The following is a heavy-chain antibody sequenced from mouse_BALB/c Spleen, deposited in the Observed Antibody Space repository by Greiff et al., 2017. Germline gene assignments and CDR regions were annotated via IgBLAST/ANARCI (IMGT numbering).Heavy chain of an antibody. V-gene: IGHV14-3*02. CDR2: IDPANGNT. J-gene: IGHJ4*01. CDR1: GFNIKDTY. D-gene: IGHD1-2*01. CDR3: AREYGLGYAMDY. Sequence: VQLQQSGAELVKPGASVKLSCTAAGFNIKDTYMHWVKQRPEQGLEWIGRIDPANGNTKYDPKFQGKATITADTSSNTAYLQLSSLTSGDTAVYYCAREYGLGYAMDYWGQGTSVTVSS.